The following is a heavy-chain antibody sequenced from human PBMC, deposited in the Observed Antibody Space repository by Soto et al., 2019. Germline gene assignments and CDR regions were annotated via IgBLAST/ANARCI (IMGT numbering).Heavy chain of an antibody. Sequence: ASVKVSCKASGYTFTSYYMHWVRQAPGQGLEWMGWISPYNGNTNYAQKLQGRVTMTTDTSTSTAHMELRSLRSDDTAVYYCARVFFGELFDGDYWGQGTLVTVSS. CDR1: GYTFTSYY. CDR2: ISPYNGNT. CDR3: ARVFFGELFDGDY. V-gene: IGHV1-18*04. D-gene: IGHD3-10*01. J-gene: IGHJ4*02.